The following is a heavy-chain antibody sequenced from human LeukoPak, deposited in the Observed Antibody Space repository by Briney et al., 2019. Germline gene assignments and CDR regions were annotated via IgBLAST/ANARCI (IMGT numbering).Heavy chain of an antibody. Sequence: SETLSLTCAVYGGSFSGYYWSWLRQPPGKGLEWIGEINHSGSTNYNPSLKSRVTISVDTSKNQFSLKLSSVTAADTAVYYCARGMTTVVTTDPHYDYWGQGTLVTVSS. CDR2: INHSGST. J-gene: IGHJ4*02. CDR1: GGSFSGYY. V-gene: IGHV4-34*01. D-gene: IGHD4-23*01. CDR3: ARGMTTVVTTDPHYDY.